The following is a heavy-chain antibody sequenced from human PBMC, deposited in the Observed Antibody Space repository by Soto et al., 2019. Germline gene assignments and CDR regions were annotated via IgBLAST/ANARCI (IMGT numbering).Heavy chain of an antibody. D-gene: IGHD2-8*01. V-gene: IGHV3-30*18. Sequence: QVQLVESGGGVVQPGRSLRLSCAASGFTFSNYGMHWVRQAPGKGLEWVAVISFDGSNKYYADSVKGRCTISRDNSKNTLYLQMNNLRTEDTAVYYCAKDRGIYCTNGICYYFDYWGQGTLVTVSS. J-gene: IGHJ4*02. CDR2: ISFDGSNK. CDR1: GFTFSNYG. CDR3: AKDRGIYCTNGICYYFDY.